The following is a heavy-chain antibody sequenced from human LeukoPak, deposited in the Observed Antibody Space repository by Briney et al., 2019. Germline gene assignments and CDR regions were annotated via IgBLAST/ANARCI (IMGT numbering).Heavy chain of an antibody. Sequence: SETLSLTCTASGGSISSYYWSWIRQPAGKGLEWIGRIYTSGSTNYNPSLKSRVTMSVDTSKNQFSLKLSSVTAADTAVYYCAMSRITIFGVGFDPWGQGTLVTVSS. D-gene: IGHD3-3*01. J-gene: IGHJ5*02. CDR3: AMSRITIFGVGFDP. CDR1: GGSISSYY. V-gene: IGHV4-4*07. CDR2: IYTSGST.